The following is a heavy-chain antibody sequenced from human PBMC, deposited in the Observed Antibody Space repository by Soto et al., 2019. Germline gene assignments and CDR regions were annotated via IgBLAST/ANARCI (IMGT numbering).Heavy chain of an antibody. D-gene: IGHD6-19*01. CDR2: VYYSGST. CDR1: GGSLSSDNYY. Sequence: SETLSLTCTVSGGSLSSDNYYWTWIRQPPGKGLEWIGYVYYSGSTYYNPSLKSRVTISVDTSQNQFSLKLTSVTAADTAVYYCARVHVMVVAGSTFDYWGHGTLVTVSS. V-gene: IGHV4-30-4*01. J-gene: IGHJ4*01. CDR3: ARVHVMVVAGSTFDY.